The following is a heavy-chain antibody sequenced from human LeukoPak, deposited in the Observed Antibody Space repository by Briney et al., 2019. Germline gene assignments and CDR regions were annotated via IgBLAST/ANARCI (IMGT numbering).Heavy chain of an antibody. J-gene: IGHJ4*02. CDR3: ARDRYYYDSSGYSRGLYYFDY. D-gene: IGHD3-22*01. Sequence: TGGSLRLSCAASGFTFSDYYMSWIRQAPGKGLEWVSYISSSGSTIYYADSVKGRFTISRDNAKNSLYLQMNSLRAEDTAVYYCARDRYYYDSSGYSRGLYYFDYWGQGTLVTVSS. V-gene: IGHV3-11*01. CDR1: GFTFSDYY. CDR2: ISSSGSTI.